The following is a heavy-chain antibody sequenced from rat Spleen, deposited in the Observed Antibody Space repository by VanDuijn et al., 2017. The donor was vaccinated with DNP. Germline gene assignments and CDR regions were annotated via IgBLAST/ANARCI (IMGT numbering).Heavy chain of an antibody. CDR3: TADPGAMDA. CDR1: GFTFSDYN. J-gene: IGHJ4*01. D-gene: IGHD1-4*01. Sequence: VQLVESGGGLVQSGRSLKVSCAASGFTFSDYNMAWVRQAPGKGLEWVARIRTKPNNYATYYADSVKGRFTISRDDSKSMVYLQMDNLKTEDTAMYYCTADPGAMDAWGQGTSVTVSS. CDR2: IRTKPNNYAT. V-gene: IGHV10-5*01.